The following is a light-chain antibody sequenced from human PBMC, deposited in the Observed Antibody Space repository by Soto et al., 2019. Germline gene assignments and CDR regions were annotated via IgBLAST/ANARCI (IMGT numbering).Light chain of an antibody. CDR3: SSYTPSSLI. J-gene: IGLJ2*01. V-gene: IGLV2-14*01. CDR2: EVS. Sequence: QSALTQPASVSGSPGQSITIPCTGTSSDIGGYDYVSWYQQHPGRAPKLMIYEVSNRPSGVSNRFSGSKSGNTSSLTISGLQAEDEADYYCSSYTPSSLIFGGGTKLTVL. CDR1: SSDIGGYDY.